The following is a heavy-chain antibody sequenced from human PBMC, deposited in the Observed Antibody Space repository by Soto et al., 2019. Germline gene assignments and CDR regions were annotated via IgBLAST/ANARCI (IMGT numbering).Heavy chain of an antibody. CDR2: IYYSGST. V-gene: IGHV4-31*03. Sequence: PSETLSLTCTVSGGSISSGGYYWSWIRQHPGKGLEWIGYIYYSGSTYYNPSLKSRVTISVDTSKNQFSLKLSSVTAADTAVYYGARFLSDYNYGMDVWGQGTTDTGSS. CDR1: GGSISSGGYY. CDR3: ARFLSDYNYGMDV. J-gene: IGHJ6*02. D-gene: IGHD3-16*02.